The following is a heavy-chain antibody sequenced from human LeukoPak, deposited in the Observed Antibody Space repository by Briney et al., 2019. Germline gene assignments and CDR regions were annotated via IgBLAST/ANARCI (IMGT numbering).Heavy chain of an antibody. CDR1: GFTFDDYG. D-gene: IGHD4-17*01. CDR3: ARVATVTNPYYYYYMDV. J-gene: IGHJ6*03. CDR2: INWNGGST. V-gene: IGHV3-20*04. Sequence: GGSLRLSCAASGFTFDDYGMSWVRQAPGKGLEWVSGINWNGGSTGYADSVKGRFTISRDNAKNSLYLQMNSLRAEDTALYYCARVATVTNPYYYYYMDVWGKGTTVTVSS.